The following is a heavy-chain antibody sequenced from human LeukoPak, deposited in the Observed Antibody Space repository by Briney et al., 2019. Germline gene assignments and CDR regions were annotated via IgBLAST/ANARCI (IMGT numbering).Heavy chain of an antibody. CDR3: ARGRYYYDSSGRELDY. J-gene: IGHJ4*02. CDR2: INAGNGNT. V-gene: IGHV1-3*03. Sequence: RASVKVSCKASGYTFTSYAMHWVRQAPGQRLEWMGWINAGNGNTKYSQEFQGRVTITRDTSASTAYMELSSLRSEDMAVYYCARGRYYYDSSGRELDYWGQGTLVTVSS. D-gene: IGHD3-22*01. CDR1: GYTFTSYA.